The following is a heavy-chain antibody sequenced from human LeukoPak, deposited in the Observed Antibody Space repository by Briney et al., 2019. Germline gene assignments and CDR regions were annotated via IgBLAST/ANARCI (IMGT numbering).Heavy chain of an antibody. D-gene: IGHD3-9*01. CDR3: AKSSNYEILTGYLDY. CDR1: GFTFSGYA. CDR2: ISAYGGST. J-gene: IGHJ4*02. Sequence: GGSLRLSCAASGFTFSGYAMNWVRQAPGKGLEWVSGISAYGGSTYYADSVKGRFTISRDNSKNTLYLQMNSLRAEDTAVYYCAKSSNYEILTGYLDYWGQGTLVTVSS. V-gene: IGHV3-23*01.